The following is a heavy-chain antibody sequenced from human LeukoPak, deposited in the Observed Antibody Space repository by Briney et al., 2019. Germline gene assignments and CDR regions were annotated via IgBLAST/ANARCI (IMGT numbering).Heavy chain of an antibody. CDR2: IIPIFGTA. CDR3: ARETSVGATPDY. J-gene: IGHJ4*02. V-gene: IGHV1-69*05. CDR1: GGTFSSYA. Sequence: ASVKVSCKASGGTFSSYAISWVRQAPGQGLEWMGGIIPIFGTANYAQKFQGRVTITTDESTSTAYMELSSLRSEDTAVYYCARETSVGATPDYWGQGTLVTVSS. D-gene: IGHD1-26*01.